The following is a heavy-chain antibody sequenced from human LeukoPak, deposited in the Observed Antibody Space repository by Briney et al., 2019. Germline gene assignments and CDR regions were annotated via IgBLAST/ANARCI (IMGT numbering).Heavy chain of an antibody. CDR3: ARSDFWSGTVDF. CDR1: GGSFSDSY. CDR2: INHAGNT. D-gene: IGHD3-3*01. J-gene: IGHJ4*02. V-gene: IGHV4-34*01. Sequence: PSETLSLTCAVYGGSFSDSYWSWIRQPPGKGLEWIAEINHAGNTNSNPSLKSRVTISVDTSNNQFSLRLSSVTAADTAVYYCARSDFWSGTVDFWGQGSLVAVST.